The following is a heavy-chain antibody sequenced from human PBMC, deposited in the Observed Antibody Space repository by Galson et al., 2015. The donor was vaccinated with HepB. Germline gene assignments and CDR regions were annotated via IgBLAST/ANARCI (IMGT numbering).Heavy chain of an antibody. J-gene: IGHJ4*02. CDR1: GFIFNNYA. D-gene: IGHD2-2*01. V-gene: IGHV3-23*01. CDR2: ISGSGEST. CDR3: AKDRRDAPAATRPDC. Sequence: SLRLSCAASGFIFNNYAMSWVRQAPGKGLEWVSSISGSGESTYFADSVKGRFTISRDNSKNTLYLQMNSLRNDDTAVYYCAKDRRDAPAATRPDCWGQGTLVTVSS.